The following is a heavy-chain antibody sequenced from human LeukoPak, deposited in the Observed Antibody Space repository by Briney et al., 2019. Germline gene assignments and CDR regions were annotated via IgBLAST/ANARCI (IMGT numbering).Heavy chain of an antibody. CDR1: GFPFDDYA. CDR2: ISWNSGSV. D-gene: IGHD4-23*01. V-gene: IGHV3-9*01. Sequence: AGRSLRLSCAASGFPFDDYAMHWVRQAPGKGLEWVSGISWNSGSVGYADSVKSRSTISRDSAKNTLDLQMNSLRPEDTAVYYCVRDFGGSQDFWGQGILVTVSS. CDR3: VRDFGGSQDF. J-gene: IGHJ4*02.